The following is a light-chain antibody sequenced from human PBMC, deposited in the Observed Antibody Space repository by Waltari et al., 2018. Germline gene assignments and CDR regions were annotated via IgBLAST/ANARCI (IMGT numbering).Light chain of an antibody. Sequence: QSALTQPASVSGSPGQSITISCIGTRSDVGSYNFVSWYQQHPGKAPKFIIYEGSKRHSGVSDRFAGSKSGNTASLTISGLQAEDEADYYCCSYAGSGTWVFGGGTKLAVL. CDR1: RSDVGSYNF. CDR2: EGS. J-gene: IGLJ3*02. CDR3: CSYAGSGTWV. V-gene: IGLV2-23*01.